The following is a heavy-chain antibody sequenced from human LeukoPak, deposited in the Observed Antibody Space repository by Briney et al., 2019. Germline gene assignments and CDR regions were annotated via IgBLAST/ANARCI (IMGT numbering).Heavy chain of an antibody. CDR2: ISWNSGSI. CDR1: GFTLDDYA. D-gene: IGHD4-17*01. CDR3: AKDSDYGDYWD. V-gene: IGHV3-9*01. Sequence: PGRSLRLSCAASGFTLDDYAMRWVRQAPGKGLEWVSGISWNSGSIGYADSVKGRFTISRDNAKNSLYLQMNSLRAEDTALYYCAKDSDYGDYWDWGQGTLVTVSS. J-gene: IGHJ4*02.